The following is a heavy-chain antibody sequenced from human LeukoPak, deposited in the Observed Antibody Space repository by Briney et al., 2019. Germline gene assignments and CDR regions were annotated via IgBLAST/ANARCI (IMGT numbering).Heavy chain of an antibody. Sequence: SETLSLTCAVYGGSFSGYFWSWIRQPPGKGLEWIGEINHSGSTNYNPSLKSRVTISVDTSKNQFSLKLSSVTAADTAVYYCARGYYDFWSGPSGFDYWGQGTLVTVSS. V-gene: IGHV4-34*01. D-gene: IGHD3-3*01. CDR1: GGSFSGYF. CDR2: INHSGST. J-gene: IGHJ4*02. CDR3: ARGYYDFWSGPSGFDY.